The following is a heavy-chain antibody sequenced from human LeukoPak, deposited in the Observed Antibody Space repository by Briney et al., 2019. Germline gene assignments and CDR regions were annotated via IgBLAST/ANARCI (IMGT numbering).Heavy chain of an antibody. D-gene: IGHD3-10*01. Sequence: GGSLRLSCAASGFTFSSYSMNWVRQAPGKGREWVSSISSRRSYIYYADSVKGRFTISRDNAKNSLYLQMNSLRAEDTAVYYCARDLGSGSSFDYWGQGTLVTVS. CDR2: ISSRRSYI. CDR1: GFTFSSYS. CDR3: ARDLGSGSSFDY. J-gene: IGHJ4*02. V-gene: IGHV3-21*01.